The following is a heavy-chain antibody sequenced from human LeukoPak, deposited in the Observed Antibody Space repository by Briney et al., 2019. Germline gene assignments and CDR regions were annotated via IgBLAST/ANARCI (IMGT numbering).Heavy chain of an antibody. CDR2: ISSSSSYI. CDR1: GFTFSSYS. V-gene: IGHV3-21*01. J-gene: IGHJ6*03. CDR3: ARGGTGEDYYYMDV. D-gene: IGHD7-27*01. Sequence: GILRLSCAASGFTFSSYSMNWVRQAPGKGLEWVSSISSSSSYIYYADSVKGRFTISRDNAKNSLYLQMNSLRAEDTAVYYCARGGTGEDYYYMDVWGKGTTVTVSS.